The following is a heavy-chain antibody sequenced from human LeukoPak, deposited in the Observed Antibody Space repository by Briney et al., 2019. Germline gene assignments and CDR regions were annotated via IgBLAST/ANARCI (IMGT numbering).Heavy chain of an antibody. D-gene: IGHD2-21*01. CDR2: INTNTGNP. J-gene: IGHJ6*02. V-gene: IGHV7-4-1*02. CDR3: ARLGCLICPAAMDV. Sequence: AASVKVSCKASGYTFTSYAMNWVRQAPGQGLEWMGWINTNTGNPTYAQGFTGRFVFSLDTSVSTAYLQISSLKAEDTAVYYCARLGCLICPAAMDVWGQGTTVTVSS. CDR1: GYTFTSYA.